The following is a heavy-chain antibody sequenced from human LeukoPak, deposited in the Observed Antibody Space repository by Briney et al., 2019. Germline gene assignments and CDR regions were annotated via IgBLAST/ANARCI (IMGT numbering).Heavy chain of an antibody. CDR3: ARHYLSDGILSTFDP. J-gene: IGHJ5*02. CDR1: GGSISSSPYY. Sequence: SETLSLTCTVSGGSISSSPYYWGWIRQPPGKGLEWIGTIYYRGSTYSNPSLNSRVTISLDTSKNQFSLRLRSVTAADTALYYCARHYLSDGILSTFDPWGQGTLATVSS. D-gene: IGHD2-2*01. CDR2: IYYRGST. V-gene: IGHV4-39*01.